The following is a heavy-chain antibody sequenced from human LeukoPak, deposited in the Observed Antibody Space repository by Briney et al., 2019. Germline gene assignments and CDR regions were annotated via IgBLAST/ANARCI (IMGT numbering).Heavy chain of an antibody. J-gene: IGHJ4*02. CDR1: GGSISSSSYY. CDR3: ARTRLIPTFRQESVPPPH. V-gene: IGHV4-39*02. Sequence: PSETLSLTCTVSGGSISSSSYYWEWIRQPPGKGLEWIGNIYYAGTTSYNPSLQSRVTISVHTSKNHFSLRLTSVTAADTAVYFCARTRLIPTFRQESVPPPHWGQGTLVTVSS. CDR2: IYYAGTT. D-gene: IGHD3-16*01.